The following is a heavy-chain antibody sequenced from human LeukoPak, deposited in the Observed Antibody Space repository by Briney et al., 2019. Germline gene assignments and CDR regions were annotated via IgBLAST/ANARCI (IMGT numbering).Heavy chain of an antibody. CDR2: INHSGST. CDR1: RGSFSGYY. J-gene: IGHJ6*03. D-gene: IGHD4-11*01. Sequence: SETLSLTCAVYRGSFSGYYWSWIRQPPGKGLEWIGEINHSGSTNYNPSLKSRVTISVDTSKNQFSLKLSSVTAADTAVYYCARPTTNPRKYYMDVWGKGTTVTVSS. V-gene: IGHV4-34*01. CDR3: ARPTTNPRKYYMDV.